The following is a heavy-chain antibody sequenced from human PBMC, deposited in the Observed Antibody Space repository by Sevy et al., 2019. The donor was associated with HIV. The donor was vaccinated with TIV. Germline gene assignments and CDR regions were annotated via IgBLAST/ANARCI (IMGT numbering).Heavy chain of an antibody. V-gene: IGHV3-30*18. Sequence: QLAGPLRLSCAASGFTFSSYGMHWVRQDPGKGLEWVAVISYDGSNKYYADSVKGRFTISRDNSKNTLYLQMNSLRAEDTAVYYCAKDQQRWELLHYFDYWGQGTLVTVSS. CDR3: AKDQQRWELLHYFDY. J-gene: IGHJ4*02. CDR2: ISYDGSNK. D-gene: IGHD1-26*01. CDR1: GFTFSSYG.